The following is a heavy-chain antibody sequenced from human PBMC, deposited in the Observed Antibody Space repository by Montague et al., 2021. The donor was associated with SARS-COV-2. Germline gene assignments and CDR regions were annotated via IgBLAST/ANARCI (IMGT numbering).Heavy chain of an antibody. Sequence: SETLSLTCTVSGGSISSSSYYWGWIRQPPGKGLELIGYIYYTGSSYYNPSLKSRVTISVNTSKNQFSLKLSSVTAADTAVYYCASLRGCAGFLTACQEVSCFYGMDVWGQGTTVTVSS. CDR1: GGSISSSSYY. CDR2: IYYTGSS. V-gene: IGHV4-39*07. CDR3: ASLRGCAGFLTACQEVSCFYGMDV. J-gene: IGHJ6*02. D-gene: IGHD2-21*02.